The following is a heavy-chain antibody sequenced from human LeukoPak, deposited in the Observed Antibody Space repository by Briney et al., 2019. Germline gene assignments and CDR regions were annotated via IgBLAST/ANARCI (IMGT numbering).Heavy chain of an antibody. V-gene: IGHV6-1*01. CDR1: GDSVSSNSAA. CDR2: TYYRSKWYN. J-gene: IGHJ1*01. CDR3: ARGGYGDYVSLFQH. D-gene: IGHD4-17*01. Sequence: SQTLSLTCAISGDSVSSNSAAWNWIRQSPSRGLEWLGRTYYRSKWYNDYAVSVKSRIIINPDTSKNQFSLQLDSVTPEDTAVYSCARGGYGDYVSLFQHWGQGTLVTVSS.